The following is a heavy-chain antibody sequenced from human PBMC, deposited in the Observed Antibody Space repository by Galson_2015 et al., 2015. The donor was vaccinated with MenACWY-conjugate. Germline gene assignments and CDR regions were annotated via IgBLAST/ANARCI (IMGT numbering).Heavy chain of an antibody. Sequence: SLRLSCAPSGFAFGDYLTGWFRQAPGKGLEWVGYIQSKNYGANTQYAASVKDRFIISRDDSRSIAYPQMNSLKTEDTAVYYCTRADHRYCSRTNCPFDHWGQGTLVTVSS. CDR2: IQSKNYGANT. D-gene: IGHD2-2*01. CDR3: TRADHRYCSRTNCPFDH. J-gene: IGHJ4*02. CDR1: GFAFGDYL. V-gene: IGHV3-49*03.